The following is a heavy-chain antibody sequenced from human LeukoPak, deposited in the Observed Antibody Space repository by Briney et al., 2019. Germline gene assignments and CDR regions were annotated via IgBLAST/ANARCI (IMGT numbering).Heavy chain of an antibody. Sequence: PGGSLRLSCAASGFAFSTSAMSWVRQAPGKGLEWVSAISGSGGNTYYADSVKGRFTISRDSSKNTLFLQLNSLRAEDTAIYYCAKQGGGSGSYYSWGQGTLVTVSS. D-gene: IGHD3-10*01. CDR3: AKQGGGSGSYYS. CDR2: ISGSGGNT. CDR1: GFAFSTSA. J-gene: IGHJ4*02. V-gene: IGHV3-23*01.